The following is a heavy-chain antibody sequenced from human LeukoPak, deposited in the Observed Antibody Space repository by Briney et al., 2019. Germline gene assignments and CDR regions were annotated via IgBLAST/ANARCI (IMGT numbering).Heavy chain of an antibody. CDR1: GGSISSSSYY. Sequence: SETLSLICTVSGGSISSSSYYWGWIRQPPGKGLEWIGSIYYSGSTYYNPSLKSRVTISVDTSKNQFSLKLSSVTAADTAVYYCARAAVLDYYYYYMDVWGKGTTVTVSS. CDR2: IYYSGST. CDR3: ARAAVLDYYYYYMDV. J-gene: IGHJ6*03. V-gene: IGHV4-39*07. D-gene: IGHD6-19*01.